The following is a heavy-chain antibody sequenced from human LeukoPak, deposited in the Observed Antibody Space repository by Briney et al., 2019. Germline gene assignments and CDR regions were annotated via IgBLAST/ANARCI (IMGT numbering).Heavy chain of an antibody. V-gene: IGHV4-31*03. Sequence: SDTLSLTCTVSGGSISSVGYYWSWIRQHPGKGLEWIGYIYYSGSTYYIPSLKSRVAISVDTSKNQFSLKLSSVTAADTAVYYCASATVTEYYFDYWGQGTLVTVSS. J-gene: IGHJ4*02. CDR3: ASATVTEYYFDY. CDR1: GGSISSVGYY. CDR2: IYYSGST. D-gene: IGHD4-17*01.